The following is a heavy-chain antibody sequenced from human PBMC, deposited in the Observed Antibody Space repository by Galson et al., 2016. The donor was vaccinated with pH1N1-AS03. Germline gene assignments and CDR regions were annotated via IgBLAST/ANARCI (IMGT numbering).Heavy chain of an antibody. Sequence: QSGAEVKKPGESLKISCKASGYDFIHYWIGWVRQMPGRGLEWMGVIDPRDSDTRYSPSFQGQVTISADKSITTAHLQWDSLQASDTGMYFCARHRQSETYSEAFDIWGQGTMVTVSS. J-gene: IGHJ3*02. D-gene: IGHD2-15*01. V-gene: IGHV5-51*01. CDR2: IDPRDSDT. CDR3: ARHRQSETYSEAFDI. CDR1: GYDFIHYW.